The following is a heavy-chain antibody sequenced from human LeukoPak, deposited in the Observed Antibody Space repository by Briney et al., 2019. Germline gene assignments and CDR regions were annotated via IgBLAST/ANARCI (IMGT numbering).Heavy chain of an antibody. Sequence: GGSLRLSCAASGFTFSSYSMNWVRQAPGKGLEWVSYIGSSSSTIYYADSVKGRFTISRDNAKNSLYLQMNSLRAEDTAVYYCASLDIVVVPAAIPRDYWGQGTLVTVSS. D-gene: IGHD2-2*02. V-gene: IGHV3-48*01. CDR3: ASLDIVVVPAAIPRDY. J-gene: IGHJ4*02. CDR2: IGSSSSTI. CDR1: GFTFSSYS.